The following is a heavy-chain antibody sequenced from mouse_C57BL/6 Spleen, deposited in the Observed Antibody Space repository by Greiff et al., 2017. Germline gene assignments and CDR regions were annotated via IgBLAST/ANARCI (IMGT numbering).Heavy chain of an antibody. Sequence: EVHLVESGGGLVKPGGSLKLSCAASGFTFSSYAMSWVRQTQEKRLEWVATISDGGSYTYYPDNVKGRFTISRDNAKNNLYLQMSHLKSKDTAMYYCARDPLYDYGGGVDYWGQGTTLTVSS. D-gene: IGHD2-4*01. CDR2: ISDGGSYT. V-gene: IGHV5-4*01. CDR1: GFTFSSYA. J-gene: IGHJ2*01. CDR3: ARDPLYDYGGGVDY.